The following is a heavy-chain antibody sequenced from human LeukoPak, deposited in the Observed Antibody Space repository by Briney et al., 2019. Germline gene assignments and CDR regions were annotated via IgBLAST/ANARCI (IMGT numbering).Heavy chain of an antibody. V-gene: IGHV3-30-3*01. CDR2: ISYDGSNK. Sequence: GGSLRLSCAASGFTFSSYAMHWVRQAPGKGLEWVAVISYDGSNKYYADSVKGRFTISRDNSKNTLYLQMNSLRAEDTAVYYCARERERFLEWLLEAFDIWGQGTMVTVSS. J-gene: IGHJ3*02. D-gene: IGHD3-3*01. CDR3: ARERERFLEWLLEAFDI. CDR1: GFTFSSYA.